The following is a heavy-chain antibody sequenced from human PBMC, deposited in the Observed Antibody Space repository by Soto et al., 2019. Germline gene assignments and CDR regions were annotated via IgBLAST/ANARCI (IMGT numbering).Heavy chain of an antibody. CDR1: GGTFSNSA. CDR2: IMPILRTP. CDR3: SRDKDRLQLGGNYYYMLDV. V-gene: IGHV1-69*13. J-gene: IGHJ6*02. Sequence: SVKVSCKASGGTFSNSAISWVRQAPGQGLEWLGGIMPILRTPDYAQKYQDRVTITADESSSTVYMELSGLRYDDTAIYYCSRDKDRLQLGGNYYYMLDVWGQGTTVTVSS. D-gene: IGHD1-26*01.